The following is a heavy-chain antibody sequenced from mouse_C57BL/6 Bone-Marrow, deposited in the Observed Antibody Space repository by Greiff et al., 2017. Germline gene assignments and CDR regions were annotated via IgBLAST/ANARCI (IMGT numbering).Heavy chain of an antibody. V-gene: IGHV5-16*01. CDR3: ARFYGSRDWYFDV. J-gene: IGHJ1*03. CDR2: INYDGSST. CDR1: GFTFSDYY. D-gene: IGHD1-1*01. Sequence: EVQLQESEGGLVQPGSSMKLSCTASGFTFSDYYMAWVRQVPEKGLEWVANINYDGSSTYYLDSLKSRFIISRDNAKNILYLQMSSLKSEDTATYYCARFYGSRDWYFDVWGTGTTVTVSS.